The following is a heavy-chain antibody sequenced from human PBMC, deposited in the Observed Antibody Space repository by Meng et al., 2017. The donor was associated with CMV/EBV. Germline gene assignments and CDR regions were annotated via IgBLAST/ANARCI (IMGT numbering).Heavy chain of an antibody. Sequence: GGSLRLSCAASGFTFSSYGMHWVRQAPGKGLEWVAVIWYDGSNKYYADSVKGRFTISRDNSKNTLYLQMNSLRAEDTAVYYCARDAVLRFLEWPHGEYYFDYWGQGTLVTVSS. CDR3: ARDAVLRFLEWPHGEYYFDY. D-gene: IGHD3-3*01. CDR1: GFTFSSYG. J-gene: IGHJ4*02. CDR2: IWYDGSNK. V-gene: IGHV3-33*01.